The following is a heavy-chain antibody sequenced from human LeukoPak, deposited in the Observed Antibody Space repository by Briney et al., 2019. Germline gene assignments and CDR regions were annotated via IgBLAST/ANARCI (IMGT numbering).Heavy chain of an antibody. V-gene: IGHV3-23*01. D-gene: IGHD6-19*01. CDR3: AKGRGQWLAAINY. J-gene: IGHJ4*02. Sequence: GESLRLSCAASGFTFSSYAMSWVRQAPGKGLEWVSGIRGSGGSTYYADSVKGRFSISRDNSKNTLYLKMNSLRAEDTAVYYCAKGRGQWLAAINYWGQGTLVTVSS. CDR1: GFTFSSYA. CDR2: IRGSGGST.